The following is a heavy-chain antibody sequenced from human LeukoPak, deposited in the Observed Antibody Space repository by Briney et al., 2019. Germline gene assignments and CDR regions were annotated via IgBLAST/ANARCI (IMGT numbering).Heavy chain of an antibody. Sequence: GASVKVSCKASGYTFTSYGISWVRQAPGQGLEWMGRIIPILGIANYAQKFQGRVTITADKSTSTAYMELSSLRSEDTAVYYCACQQLVLTHYYYYGMDVWGQGTTVTVSS. D-gene: IGHD6-13*01. V-gene: IGHV1-69*04. CDR1: GYTFTSYG. CDR2: IIPILGIA. CDR3: ACQQLVLTHYYYYGMDV. J-gene: IGHJ6*02.